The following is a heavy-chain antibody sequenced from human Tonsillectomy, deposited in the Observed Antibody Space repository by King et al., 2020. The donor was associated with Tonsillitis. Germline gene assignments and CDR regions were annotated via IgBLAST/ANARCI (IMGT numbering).Heavy chain of an antibody. CDR1: GFTFSDYY. J-gene: IGHJ1*01. D-gene: IGHD1-26*01. V-gene: IGHV3-11*01. Sequence: VQLVESGGGLVKPGGSLRLSCAASGFTFSDYYISWIRQAPVKGLEWLSSINGSGRDIHYADSVGGRFTISRDNAKNSLFLEMNSLTDEDTAVYYCARDIIRVGSTEYFHHWGRGTLVTVSS. CDR2: INGSGRDI. CDR3: ARDIIRVGSTEYFHH.